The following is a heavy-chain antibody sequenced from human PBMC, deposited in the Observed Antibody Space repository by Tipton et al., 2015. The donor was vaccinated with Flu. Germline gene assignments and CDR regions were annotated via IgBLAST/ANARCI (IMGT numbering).Heavy chain of an antibody. Sequence: SLRLSCAASGFAFGDHATHWVRQAPGKGLEWVSGINWNSGVIHYADSVKGRFSISRDNAKNSLYLQMNSLRAEDTALYYCTKDQGPTFFYGMDVWGQGTKVTVSS. CDR3: TKDQGPTFFYGMDV. CDR2: INWNSGVI. V-gene: IGHV3-9*01. CDR1: GFAFGDHA. D-gene: IGHD3-3*02. J-gene: IGHJ6*02.